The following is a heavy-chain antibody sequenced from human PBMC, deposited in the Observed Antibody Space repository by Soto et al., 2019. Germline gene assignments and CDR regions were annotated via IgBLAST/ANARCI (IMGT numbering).Heavy chain of an antibody. CDR1: GFSISNDDFY. D-gene: IGHD4-17*01. CDR2: IYYNGNT. CDR3: ARATTVTSSFFYYGLDV. V-gene: IGHV4-30-4*08. J-gene: IGHJ6*02. Sequence: SETLSLTCTVSGFSISNDDFYWSWIRQPPGKGLEWIGHIYYNGNTYYNPSLKSRLTMSLDTSQNQFSLHLSSVIAADSASYFCARATTVTSSFFYYGLDVWGQGTTVTVSS.